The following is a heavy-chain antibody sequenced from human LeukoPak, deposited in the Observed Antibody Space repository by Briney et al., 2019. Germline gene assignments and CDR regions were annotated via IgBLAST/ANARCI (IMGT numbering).Heavy chain of an antibody. Sequence: SETLSLTCSLSGGSISSGSYYWSWIRQPAGKGLEWIGRIYTSGSTNYNPSLKSRVTISVDTSKNQFSLKLSSVTAADTAVYYCASYKGKDAFDIWGQGTMVTVSS. CDR1: GGSISSGSYY. CDR3: ASYKGKDAFDI. V-gene: IGHV4-61*02. CDR2: IYTSGST. J-gene: IGHJ3*02. D-gene: IGHD3-10*01.